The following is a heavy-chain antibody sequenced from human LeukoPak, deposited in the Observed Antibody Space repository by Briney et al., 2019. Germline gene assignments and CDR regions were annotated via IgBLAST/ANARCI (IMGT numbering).Heavy chain of an antibody. CDR3: ARDVVSAAGTGYYYGMDV. Sequence: SAKVSCKASGGTFSSYAISWVRQAPGQGLEWMGGIIPIFGTANYAQKFQGRVTITADESTSTAYMELSSLRSEDTAVYYCARDVVSAAGTGYYYGMDVWGQGTTVTVSS. CDR1: GGTFSSYA. D-gene: IGHD6-13*01. V-gene: IGHV1-69*01. CDR2: IIPIFGTA. J-gene: IGHJ6*02.